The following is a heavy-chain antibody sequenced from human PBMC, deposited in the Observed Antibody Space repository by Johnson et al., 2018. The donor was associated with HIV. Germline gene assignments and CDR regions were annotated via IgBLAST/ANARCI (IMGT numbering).Heavy chain of an antibody. CDR2: IYSGDTT. V-gene: IGHV3-66*01. Sequence: VQLVESGGDLVQPGGSLRLSCVASGFTVSSNYLSWVRQAPGKGLEWVSVIYSGDTTYYADSMRGRFTISRDNSKNTLYLQMNSLRPEDTAVYYCARDGAIAGAATEALDLWGQGTMVIVSS. J-gene: IGHJ3*01. CDR3: ARDGAIAGAATEALDL. D-gene: IGHD1-26*01. CDR1: GFTVSSNY.